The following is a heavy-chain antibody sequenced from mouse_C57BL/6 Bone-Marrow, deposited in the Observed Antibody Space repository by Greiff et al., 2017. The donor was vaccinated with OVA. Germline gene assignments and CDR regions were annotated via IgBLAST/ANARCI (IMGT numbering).Heavy chain of an antibody. CDR3: ARDAVGRGFDY. Sequence: EVNVVESGGGLVQSGRSLRLSCATSGFTFSDFYMEWVRQAPGKGLEWIAASRTKANDYTTEYSASVKGRFIVSRDTYQSILYLQMNALRAEDTAIYYCARDAVGRGFDYWGQGTTLTVSS. D-gene: IGHD4-1*01. CDR2: SRTKANDYTT. J-gene: IGHJ2*01. CDR1: GFTFSDFY. V-gene: IGHV7-1*01.